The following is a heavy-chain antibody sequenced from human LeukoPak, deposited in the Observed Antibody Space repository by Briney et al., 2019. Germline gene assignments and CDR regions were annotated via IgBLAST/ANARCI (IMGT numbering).Heavy chain of an antibody. Sequence: GGSLRLSCAASGNYWMHWVRQAPGKGLEWVGFIRSKAYGETADYAASVKGRFTISRDDSKAIAYLQMNSLKTEDTAVYHCTRDRGAYNLYDYWGQGTLVTVSS. CDR2: IRSKAYGETA. J-gene: IGHJ4*02. CDR1: GNYW. CDR3: TRDRGAYNLYDY. D-gene: IGHD1-1*01. V-gene: IGHV3-49*04.